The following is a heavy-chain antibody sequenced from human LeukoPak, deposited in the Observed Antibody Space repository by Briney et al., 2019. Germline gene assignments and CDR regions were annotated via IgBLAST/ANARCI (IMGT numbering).Heavy chain of an antibody. J-gene: IGHJ4*02. D-gene: IGHD2-15*01. CDR1: GFTVSSNY. V-gene: IGHV3-66*01. CDR2: IYSGGST. CDR3: ARDGVVAATKSDY. Sequence: GGSLRLSCAASGFTVSSNYMSWVRQAPGKGLEWVSVIYSGGSTYYADSVRGRFTISRDNSKNTLYLQMNSLRAEDTAVYYCARDGVVAATKSDYWGQGTLVTVSS.